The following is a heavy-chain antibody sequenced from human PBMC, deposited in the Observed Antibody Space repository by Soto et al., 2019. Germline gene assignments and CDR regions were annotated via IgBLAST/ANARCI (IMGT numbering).Heavy chain of an antibody. D-gene: IGHD2-15*01. V-gene: IGHV1-2*04. J-gene: IGHJ5*02. Sequence: ASVKVSCKASGYTFTGYYMHWVRQAPGQGLEWMGWINPNSGGTNYAQKFQGWVTMTRDTSISTAYMELSRLRSDDTAVYYCAVEPCSGGSCYWFDPWGQGTLVTVSS. CDR2: INPNSGGT. CDR3: AVEPCSGGSCYWFDP. CDR1: GYTFTGYY.